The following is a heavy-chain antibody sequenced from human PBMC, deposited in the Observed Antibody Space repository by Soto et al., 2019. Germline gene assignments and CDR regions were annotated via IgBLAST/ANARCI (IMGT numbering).Heavy chain of an antibody. J-gene: IGHJ4*02. CDR2: IYWDDDK. Sequence: QITLKESGPTLVKPTQTLTLTCTFSGFSLSTSGVGVGWIRQPPGKALEWLTLIYWDDDKRYSPSLKSRLTITKGTSRNQVVLTLTNLDPVDTATSSCAHMSGSYFDYWGQGTLVTVSS. CDR3: AHMSGSYFDY. D-gene: IGHD1-26*01. CDR1: GFSLSTSGVG. V-gene: IGHV2-5*02.